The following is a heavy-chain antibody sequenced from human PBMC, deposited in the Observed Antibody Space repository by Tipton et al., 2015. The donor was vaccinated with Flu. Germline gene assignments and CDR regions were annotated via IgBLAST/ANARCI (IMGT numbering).Heavy chain of an antibody. D-gene: IGHD4-23*01. V-gene: IGHV4-59*01. J-gene: IGHJ4*02. Sequence: TLSLTCTVSGDSISNYYWGWIRQPPGKGLEWIGYIYYSGSTNYNPSLKSRVTISVDTSKNQFSLKLSSVTAADTAVYYCATEYRGGGNRYYFDYWGQGTLVTVSS. CDR2: IYYSGST. CDR3: ATEYRGGGNRYYFDY. CDR1: GDSISNYY.